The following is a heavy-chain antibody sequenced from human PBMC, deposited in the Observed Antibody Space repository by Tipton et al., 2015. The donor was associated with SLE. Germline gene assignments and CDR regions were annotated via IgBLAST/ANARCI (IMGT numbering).Heavy chain of an antibody. CDR1: GGSISSYY. Sequence: TLSLTCTVSGGSISSYYWSWIRQPPGKGLEWIGEINHSGSTNYNPSLKSRVTISVDTSKNQFSLKLSSVTAADTAVYYCARARGAVAGPEDYWGQGTLVTVSS. CDR2: INHSGST. CDR3: ARARGAVAGPEDY. D-gene: IGHD6-19*01. V-gene: IGHV4-34*01. J-gene: IGHJ4*02.